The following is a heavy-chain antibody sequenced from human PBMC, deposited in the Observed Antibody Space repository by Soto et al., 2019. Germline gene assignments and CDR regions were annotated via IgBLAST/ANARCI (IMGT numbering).Heavy chain of an antibody. CDR2: INPSGGST. CDR3: ARDRGTSRSMLYFYGMDV. Sequence: GASVKVSCKASGYTFTSYYMHWVRQAPGQGLEWMGIINPSGGSTSYAQKFQGRVTMTRDTSTSTVHMELSSLRSEDTALYYYARDRGTSRSMLYFYGMDVWGQGTTVTVSS. CDR1: GYTFTSYY. J-gene: IGHJ6*02. D-gene: IGHD2-2*01. V-gene: IGHV1-46*01.